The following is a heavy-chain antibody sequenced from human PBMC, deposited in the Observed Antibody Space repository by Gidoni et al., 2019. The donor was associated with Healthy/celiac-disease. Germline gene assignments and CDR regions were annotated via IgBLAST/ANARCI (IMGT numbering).Heavy chain of an antibody. J-gene: IGHJ4*02. CDR1: GFTFSSYG. Sequence: QVQLVESGGGVVQPGRSLRLSCAASGFTFSSYGMHWVRQAPGKGLGWVAVIWYDGSNKYYADSVKGRFTISRDNSKNTLYLQMNSLRAEDTAVYYCARSTGYSYGYFDYWGQGTLVTVSS. V-gene: IGHV3-33*01. CDR3: ARSTGYSYGYFDY. D-gene: IGHD5-18*01. CDR2: IWYDGSNK.